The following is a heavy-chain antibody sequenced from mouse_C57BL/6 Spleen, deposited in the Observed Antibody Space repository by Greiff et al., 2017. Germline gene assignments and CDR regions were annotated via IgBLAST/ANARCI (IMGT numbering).Heavy chain of an antibody. V-gene: IGHV3-6*01. CDR3: ARDQLGVDY. Sequence: EVKLMESGPGLVKPSQSLSLTCSVTGYSITSGYYWNWIRQFPGNKLEWMGYISYDGSNNYNPSLKNRISITRDTSKNQFFLKLNSVTTEDTATYYCARDQLGVDYWGQGTTLTVSS. CDR2: ISYDGSN. J-gene: IGHJ2*01. CDR1: GYSITSGYY. D-gene: IGHD4-1*02.